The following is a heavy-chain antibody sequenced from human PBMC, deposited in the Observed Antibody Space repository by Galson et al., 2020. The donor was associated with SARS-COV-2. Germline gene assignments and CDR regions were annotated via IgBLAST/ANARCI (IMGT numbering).Heavy chain of an antibody. J-gene: IGHJ6*02. Sequence: SETLSLTCTVSGGSISSGGYYWSWIRQYPGKGLEWIGYIYYSGSTYSNPSLQSRVTISVDTSKNQFSLKLSSVTAADTAVYCCARVDYDILTGYSPGGMDVWGQGTTVTVSS. D-gene: IGHD3-9*01. V-gene: IGHV4-31*03. CDR3: ARVDYDILTGYSPGGMDV. CDR1: GGSISSGGYY. CDR2: IYYSGST.